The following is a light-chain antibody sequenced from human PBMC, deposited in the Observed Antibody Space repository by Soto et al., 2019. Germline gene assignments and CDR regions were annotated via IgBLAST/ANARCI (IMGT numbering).Light chain of an antibody. CDR3: QQTNSFPYT. J-gene: IGKJ2*01. Sequence: DTQMTQSPSSVSAAVGDRVTLTCRASQHISHWLAWVQQKPGKAPNLLIYGASSLQSGVPSRFSGSGYGTAFTLTISSLQPEDSATYYCQQTNSFPYTFGQGTKLDIK. CDR1: QHISHW. CDR2: GAS. V-gene: IGKV1-12*01.